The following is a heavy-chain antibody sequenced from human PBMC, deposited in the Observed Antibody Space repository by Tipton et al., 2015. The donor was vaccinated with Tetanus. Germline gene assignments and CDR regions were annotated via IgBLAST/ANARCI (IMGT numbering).Heavy chain of an antibody. CDR1: GGSTHGFY. D-gene: IGHD3-16*01. J-gene: IGHJ5*02. CDR2: IYGSGST. V-gene: IGHV4-4*07. CDR3: ARDQGGGRVARLNWFGP. Sequence: TLSLTCTVSGGSTHGFYWTWIRQPAGKALEWIGRIYGSGSTIYNPSLKSRVTISVDTSKNHFSLRLSSVTAAETGVYYCARDQGGGRVARLNWFGPWGQGARVTVSS.